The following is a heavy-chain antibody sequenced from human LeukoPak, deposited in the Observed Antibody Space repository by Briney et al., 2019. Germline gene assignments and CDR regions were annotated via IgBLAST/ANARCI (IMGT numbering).Heavy chain of an antibody. Sequence: GGSLRLSCAASGLTFSSFALHWVRQAPGKGLEWVAVTSYDGSNKYYADSVKGRFTISRDNSKNTLYLQMNSLRAEDTAVYYCARGGRSSSWPNFDYWGQGTLVTVSS. V-gene: IGHV3-30-3*01. CDR3: ARGGRSSSWPNFDY. CDR2: TSYDGSNK. D-gene: IGHD6-13*01. J-gene: IGHJ4*02. CDR1: GLTFSSFA.